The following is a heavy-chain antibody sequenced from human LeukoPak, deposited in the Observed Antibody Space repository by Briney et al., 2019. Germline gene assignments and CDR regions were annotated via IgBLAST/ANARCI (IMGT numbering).Heavy chain of an antibody. V-gene: IGHV4-4*02. D-gene: IGHD4-23*01. CDR1: GASISSSNW. Sequence: KSSGTLSLTCVVSGASISSSNWWSWIRQPPGKGLEWIGEINHSGSTNYNPSLKSRVTISVDTSKNQFSLKLSSVTAADTAVYYCARGFGGNSKVYWGQGTLVTVSS. J-gene: IGHJ4*02. CDR2: INHSGST. CDR3: ARGFGGNSKVY.